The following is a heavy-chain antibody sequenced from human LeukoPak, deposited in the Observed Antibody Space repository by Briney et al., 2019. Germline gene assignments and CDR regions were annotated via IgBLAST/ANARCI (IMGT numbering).Heavy chain of an antibody. Sequence: NSSETLSLTCAVSGYSISSGYYWGWIRQPPGKGLEWIGNIYHSGSTYYNPSLKSRVTISVDTSNNHFSLKLSSVTAADTAVYYCARLPYHCSSSSCNPTGPDYWGQGTLVTVSS. CDR3: ARLPYHCSSSSCNPTGPDY. CDR2: IYHSGST. J-gene: IGHJ4*02. V-gene: IGHV4-38-2*01. D-gene: IGHD2-2*01. CDR1: GYSISSGYY.